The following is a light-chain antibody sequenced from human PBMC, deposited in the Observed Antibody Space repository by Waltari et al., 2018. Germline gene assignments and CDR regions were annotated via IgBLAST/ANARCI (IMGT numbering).Light chain of an antibody. V-gene: IGLV2-14*01. CDR3: ISYTSRAAAYV. CDR2: EVN. J-gene: IGLJ1*01. CDR1: SRAGGSFWL. Sequence: QSALTQPASVSGSPGQSITIPCTGTSRAGGSFWLVPWYHQQPGKAPKLIIYEVNKRPSGVSSRFSGSRSANTASLTISGLQAEDESDYYCISYTSRAAAYVFGSGTTVTVL.